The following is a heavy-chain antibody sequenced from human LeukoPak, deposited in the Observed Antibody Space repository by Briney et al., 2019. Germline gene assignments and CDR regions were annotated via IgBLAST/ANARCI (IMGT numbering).Heavy chain of an antibody. J-gene: IGHJ4*02. D-gene: IGHD6-19*01. CDR3: VKNGWLDY. CDR2: ISTSGDST. Sequence: GGPLRLSCAASGFPFCSQNMQWARHARGKGLEWVAYISTSGDSTKYADSVEGRFTSSRDNVENSLYLLMNSLGVDDTAVYYCVKNGWLDYWSQGIVVTVSS. V-gene: IGHV3-21*01. CDR1: GFPFCSQN.